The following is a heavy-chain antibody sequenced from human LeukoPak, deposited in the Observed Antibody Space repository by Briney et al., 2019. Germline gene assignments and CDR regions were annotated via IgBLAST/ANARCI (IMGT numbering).Heavy chain of an antibody. CDR1: GFTVTSWS. J-gene: IGHJ5*02. CDR2: ISSGSSPI. V-gene: IGHV3-48*04. CDR3: TYLRTPYYNDKWLDP. D-gene: IGHD3/OR15-3a*01. Sequence: GGSLRLTCAVSGFTVTSWSMNWVRQAPGKGLEWLSYISSGSSPIYYADSVKGRFTISRDDAKNLVYLQMNSLRAEDTAVYYCTYLRTPYYNDKWLDPWGQGALVTVSS.